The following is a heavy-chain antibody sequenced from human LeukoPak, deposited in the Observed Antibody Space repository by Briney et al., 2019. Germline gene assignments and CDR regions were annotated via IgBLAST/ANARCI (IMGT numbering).Heavy chain of an antibody. CDR3: ARAALVWLQEEFYYYYGMDV. V-gene: IGHV1-2*06. J-gene: IGHJ6*02. CDR2: INPNSGGT. D-gene: IGHD3-3*01. Sequence: ASVKVSCKASGYTFTGYYMHWVRQAPGQGLEWMGRINPNSGGTNYAQKFQGRVTMTRDTSISTAYMELSRLRSDDTAVYYCARAALVWLQEEFYYYYGMDVWGQGTTVTVSS. CDR1: GYTFTGYY.